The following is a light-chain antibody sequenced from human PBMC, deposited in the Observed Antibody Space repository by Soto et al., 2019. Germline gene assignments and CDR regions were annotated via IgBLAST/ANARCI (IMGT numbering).Light chain of an antibody. CDR3: QQTYTTPEIP. CDR2: GAS. Sequence: DIQMTHSPSSLSASVRDRVPITCLASQSISIYLNWYQLKPGKAPNLLMYGASYLKSGVPTRFSGSGSGTDFTLTISSLQPEDFAIYYCQQTYTTPEIPFGQGTRLEI. J-gene: IGKJ5*01. V-gene: IGKV1-39*01. CDR1: QSISIY.